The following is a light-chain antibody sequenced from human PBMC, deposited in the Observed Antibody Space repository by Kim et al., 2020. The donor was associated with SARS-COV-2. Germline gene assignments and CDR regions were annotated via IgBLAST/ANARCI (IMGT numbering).Light chain of an antibody. J-gene: IGLJ2*01. Sequence: GQAVPISCTGTSSDVGCYNYVSWYQQHPGKAPKLMIYEVSKRPSGVPDRFSGSKSGNTASLTVSGLQAEDEADYYCSSYAGSNSVVFGGGTQLTVL. V-gene: IGLV2-8*01. CDR1: SSDVGCYNY. CDR3: SSYAGSNSVV. CDR2: EVS.